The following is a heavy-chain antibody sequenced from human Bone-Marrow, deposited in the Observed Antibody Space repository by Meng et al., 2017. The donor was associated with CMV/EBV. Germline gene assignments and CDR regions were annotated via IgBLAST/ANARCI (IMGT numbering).Heavy chain of an antibody. Sequence: VAGASISSTSFYFWTWVRRRAGKGLEWIRTIEFSINAFYNPSLKSRVKMSVDTTNIQFSLNLSSVTAADTAVYYCTRRRKQGGFDPWGQGTLVTVSS. CDR2: IEFSINA. V-gene: IGHV4-39*01. J-gene: IGHJ5*02. CDR3: TRRRKQGGFDP. CDR1: GASISSTSFY.